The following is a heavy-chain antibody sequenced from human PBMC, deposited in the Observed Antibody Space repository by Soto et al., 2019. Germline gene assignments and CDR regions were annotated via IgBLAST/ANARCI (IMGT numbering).Heavy chain of an antibody. Sequence: GGSLRLSCAASGFTFSSYWMHWVRQAPGKGLVWVSRINSDGSSTSYADSVKGRFTISRDNAKNTLYLQMNSLRAEDTAVYYCARGLFVGYSYQSYYFDYWGQGTLVTVSS. D-gene: IGHD5-18*01. V-gene: IGHV3-74*01. CDR3: ARGLFVGYSYQSYYFDY. J-gene: IGHJ4*02. CDR1: GFTFSSYW. CDR2: INSDGSST.